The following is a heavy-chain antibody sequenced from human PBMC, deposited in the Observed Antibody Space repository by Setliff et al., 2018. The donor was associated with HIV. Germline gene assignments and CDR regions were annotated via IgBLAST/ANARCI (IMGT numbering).Heavy chain of an antibody. V-gene: IGHV4-34*01. Sequence: PSETLSLTCAVYGGSFSGYHWNWIRQFPGKGLERIGEINHTGNTQYNPSLKSRVTMSEETSKNQFSLKLKSVTAADTAIYFCARGKGGLVGPAEFDYWGPGTLVTVS. J-gene: IGHJ4*02. D-gene: IGHD1-26*01. CDR1: GGSFSGYH. CDR3: ARGKGGLVGPAEFDY. CDR2: INHTGNT.